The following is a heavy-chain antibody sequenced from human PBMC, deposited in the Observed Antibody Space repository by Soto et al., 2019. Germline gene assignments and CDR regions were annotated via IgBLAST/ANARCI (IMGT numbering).Heavy chain of an antibody. D-gene: IGHD3-3*01. Sequence: ASVKVSCKVSGYTLTELSMHWVRQAPGKGLEWMGGFDPEDGETIYAQKFQGRVTMTEDTSTDTAYMELSSLRSEDTAVYYCATGPITIVGVVIPNWFNPWGQGTLVTVSS. CDR2: FDPEDGET. CDR3: ATGPITIVGVVIPNWFNP. CDR1: GYTLTELS. V-gene: IGHV1-24*01. J-gene: IGHJ5*02.